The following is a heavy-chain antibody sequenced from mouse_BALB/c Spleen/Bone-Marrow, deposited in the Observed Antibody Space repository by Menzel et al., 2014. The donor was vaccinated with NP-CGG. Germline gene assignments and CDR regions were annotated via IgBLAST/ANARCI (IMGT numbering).Heavy chain of an antibody. J-gene: IGHJ4*01. CDR1: GYAFTNYL. V-gene: IGHV1-54*01. Sequence: VQLQQSGAELVRPGTSVKVSCKASGYAFTNYLIEWVKQRPGQGLEWIGVINPGSGGTNYNEKFKGKATLTADKPSSTAYMQLSSLTSDDSAVYFCARSGYYGSNYAMDYWGQGTSVTVSS. CDR3: ARSGYYGSNYAMDY. CDR2: INPGSGGT. D-gene: IGHD1-1*01.